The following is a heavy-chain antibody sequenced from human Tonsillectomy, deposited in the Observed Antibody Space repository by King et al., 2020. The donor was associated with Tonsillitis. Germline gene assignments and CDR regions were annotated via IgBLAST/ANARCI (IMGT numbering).Heavy chain of an antibody. CDR3: ARDSLYFDIWSTEGTTLGY. CDR2: ISAYNGNT. D-gene: IGHD3-3*01. V-gene: IGHV1-18*01. J-gene: IGHJ4*02. CDR1: GYTFTSYG. Sequence: VQLVESGAEVKKPGASVKVSCKASGYTFTSYGISWVRQAPGQGLEWMGWISAYNGNTTYAQKFQGRVTMTTDTSTTTAYMELRSLRSEDTAVFYCARDSLYFDIWSTEGTTLGYWGRGTLVTVTT.